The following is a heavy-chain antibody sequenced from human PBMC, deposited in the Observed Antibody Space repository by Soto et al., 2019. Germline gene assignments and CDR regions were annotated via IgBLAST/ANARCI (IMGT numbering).Heavy chain of an antibody. CDR3: ARDQEVIAVAGTYYYYYGMGV. Sequence: ASVKVSCKASGYTFTSYYMHWVRQAPGQGLEWMGIINPSGGSTSYAQKFQGRVTMTRDTSTSTVYMELSSLRSEDTAVYYCARDQEVIAVAGTYYYYYGMGVWGQGTTVTVSS. CDR1: GYTFTSYY. V-gene: IGHV1-46*01. CDR2: INPSGGST. J-gene: IGHJ6*02. D-gene: IGHD6-19*01.